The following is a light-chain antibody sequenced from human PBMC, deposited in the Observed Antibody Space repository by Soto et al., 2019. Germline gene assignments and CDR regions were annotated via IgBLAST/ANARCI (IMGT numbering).Light chain of an antibody. CDR3: QQSYSTPFT. CDR2: KAS. CDR1: QSISSW. Sequence: DIQLTQSPSTLSASLVDRVTITCRASQSISSWLAWYQQKPGKAPKLLIYKASSLESGVPSRFSGSGSGTDFTLTISSLQPEDFATYYCQQSYSTPFTFGPGTEVDIK. J-gene: IGKJ3*01. V-gene: IGKV1-5*03.